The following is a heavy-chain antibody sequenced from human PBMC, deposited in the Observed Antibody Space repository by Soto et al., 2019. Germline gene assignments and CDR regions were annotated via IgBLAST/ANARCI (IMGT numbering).Heavy chain of an antibody. CDR2: ISGSGGST. CDR1: GFTFSSYA. CDR3: AKVAPGGGDFMGGAAFDY. Sequence: EVQLLESGGGLVQPGGSLRLSCAASGFTFSSYAMSWVRQAPGKGLEWVSAISGSGGSTYYADSVKGRFTISRDNSKNTLYLQMNSLRAEDTAVYYCAKVAPGGGDFMGGAAFDYWGQGTLVTVSS. D-gene: IGHD4-17*01. J-gene: IGHJ4*02. V-gene: IGHV3-23*01.